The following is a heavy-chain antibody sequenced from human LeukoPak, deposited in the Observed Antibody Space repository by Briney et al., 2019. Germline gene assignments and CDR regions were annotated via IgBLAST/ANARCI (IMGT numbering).Heavy chain of an antibody. CDR3: ARGVSPKGMGGRRFDY. CDR2: IHHSGRT. CDR1: GGSFSGYY. D-gene: IGHD1-26*01. Sequence: SETLSLTCAVYGGSFSGYYWSWIRQPPGKGLEWIAEIHHSGRTNYNPSLKSRVTISVDTSKNQFSLKLSSVTAADTAVYYCARGVSPKGMGGRRFDYWGQGTLVTVSS. V-gene: IGHV4-34*01. J-gene: IGHJ4*02.